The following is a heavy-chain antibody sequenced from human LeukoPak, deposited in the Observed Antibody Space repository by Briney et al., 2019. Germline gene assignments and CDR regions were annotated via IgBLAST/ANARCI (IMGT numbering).Heavy chain of an antibody. D-gene: IGHD6-6*01. J-gene: IGHJ6*03. Sequence: SVKVSCKASGGTFSSYAISWVRQAPGQGLEWMGGIIPIFGTANYAQKFQGRVTITTDESTSTAYMELSSLRSEDTAVYYCARGQYSSSEAEADYYYYYMDVWGKGTTVTVSS. CDR1: GGTFSSYA. CDR2: IIPIFGTA. V-gene: IGHV1-69*05. CDR3: ARGQYSSSEAEADYYYYYMDV.